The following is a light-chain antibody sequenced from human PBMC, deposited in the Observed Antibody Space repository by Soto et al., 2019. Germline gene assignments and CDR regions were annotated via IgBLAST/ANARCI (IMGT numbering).Light chain of an antibody. CDR1: HSVGSSH. CDR3: QQYGSAPWT. Sequence: EIVLTQSPSALSLSPGETATLSCRASHSVGSSHLAWYQQKPGQAPSLLMYGASSRATGITDRFSGSGSGTDFTLTISRLEPEDFAVYYCQQYGSAPWTFGQGTKVDIK. CDR2: GAS. J-gene: IGKJ1*01. V-gene: IGKV3-20*01.